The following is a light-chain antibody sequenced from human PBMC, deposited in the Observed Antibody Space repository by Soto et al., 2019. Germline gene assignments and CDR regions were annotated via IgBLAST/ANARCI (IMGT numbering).Light chain of an antibody. CDR2: GAS. J-gene: IGKJ4*01. V-gene: IGKV3-15*01. CDR1: QSVSSN. CDR3: QQHINWPLT. Sequence: EIVMTQSPATLSVSPGERATLSCRASQSVSSNLAWYQQKPGQAPRLLIYGASTRATGIPARFSGSGSGTDFTLTISRLEPEDFALYYCQQHINWPLTFGGGTKV.